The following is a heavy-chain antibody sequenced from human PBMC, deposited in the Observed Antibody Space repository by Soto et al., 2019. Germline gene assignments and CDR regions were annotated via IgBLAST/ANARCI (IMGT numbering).Heavy chain of an antibody. Sequence: SVKVSCKASGGSFSSYAISWVRQAPGQGLEWMGGIIPIFGTANYAQKFQGRVTITADESTSTAYMELSSLTSEDTAVYYCTGGPPNWGFDSWGQGTPVTVSS. CDR3: TGGPPNWGFDS. J-gene: IGHJ5*01. CDR1: GGSFSSYA. V-gene: IGHV1-69*13. CDR2: IIPIFGTA. D-gene: IGHD7-27*01.